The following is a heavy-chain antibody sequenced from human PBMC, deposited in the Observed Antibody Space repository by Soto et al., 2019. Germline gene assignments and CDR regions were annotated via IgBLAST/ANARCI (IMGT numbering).Heavy chain of an antibody. CDR3: ARSLSRDSSGYPQFDY. J-gene: IGHJ4*02. Sequence: SETLSLTCTVPGGSISSYYWSWIRQPPGKGLEWIGYIYYSGSTYYNPSLKSRVTISVDTSKNQFSLKLSSVTAADTAVYYCARSLSRDSSGYPQFDYWGQGTLVTVSS. D-gene: IGHD3-22*01. CDR1: GGSISSYY. CDR2: IYYSGST. V-gene: IGHV4-59*12.